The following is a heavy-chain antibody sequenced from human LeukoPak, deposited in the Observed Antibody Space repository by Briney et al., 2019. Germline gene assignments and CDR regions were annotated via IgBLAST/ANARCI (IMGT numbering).Heavy chain of an antibody. Sequence: ASVKVSCKASGYTFTGYYMHWVRQAPGQGLEWMGWINPNSGGTNYAQKFQGRVTMTRNTSISTAYMELSSLRSEDTAVYYCARGSEWGYSSSWYDYWGQGTLVTVSS. D-gene: IGHD6-13*01. V-gene: IGHV1-2*02. CDR3: ARGSEWGYSSSWYDY. CDR1: GYTFTGYY. J-gene: IGHJ4*02. CDR2: INPNSGGT.